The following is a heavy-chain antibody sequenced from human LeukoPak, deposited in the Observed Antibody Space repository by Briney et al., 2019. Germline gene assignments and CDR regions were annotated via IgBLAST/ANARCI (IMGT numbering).Heavy chain of an antibody. D-gene: IGHD1-26*01. Sequence: GRSLRLSCAASGFTFSSYGMHWVRQAPGKGLGWVAVIWYDGSNKYYADSVKGRFTISRDNSKNTLYLQMNSLRAEDTAVYYCARDSAAHYYFDYWGQGTLVTVSS. CDR3: ARDSAAHYYFDY. V-gene: IGHV3-33*01. CDR2: IWYDGSNK. J-gene: IGHJ4*02. CDR1: GFTFSSYG.